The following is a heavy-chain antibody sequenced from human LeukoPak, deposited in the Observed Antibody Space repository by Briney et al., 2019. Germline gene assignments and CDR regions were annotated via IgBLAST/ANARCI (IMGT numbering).Heavy chain of an antibody. CDR3: ARSQEQWLQLFDY. Sequence: ASVKVSCKASGYSFSSYAMNWVRQAPGQGLEWIGWINTNTGNPTCAQGFTGRFVFSLDTSVSTAYLQISSLKAEDTAVYYCARSQEQWLQLFDYWGQGTRVTVSS. V-gene: IGHV7-4-1*02. CDR1: GYSFSSYA. CDR2: INTNTGNP. D-gene: IGHD6-19*01. J-gene: IGHJ4*02.